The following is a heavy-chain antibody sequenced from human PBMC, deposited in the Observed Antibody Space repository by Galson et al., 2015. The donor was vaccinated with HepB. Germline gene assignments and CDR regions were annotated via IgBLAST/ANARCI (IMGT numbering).Heavy chain of an antibody. CDR2: ISYDGSNK. J-gene: IGHJ4*02. V-gene: IGHV3-30*18. CDR3: AKDDGGGDYLDY. CDR1: GFTFSSYG. Sequence: SLRLSCAASGFTFSSYGMHWVRQAPGKGLEWVAVISYDGSNKYYADSVKGRFTISRDNSKNTLYLQMNSLRAEDTAVYYCAKDDGGGDYLDYWGQGTLVTVSS. D-gene: IGHD3-16*01.